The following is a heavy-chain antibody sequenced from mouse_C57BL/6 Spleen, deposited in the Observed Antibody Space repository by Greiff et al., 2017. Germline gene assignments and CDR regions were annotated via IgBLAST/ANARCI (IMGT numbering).Heavy chain of an antibody. V-gene: IGHV1-52*01. Sequence: QVQLQQPGAELVRPGSSVKLSCKASGYTFTSYWMHWVKHRPIQGLEWIGNIDPSDSETHYNQKFKDKATLTVDKSSSTAYMQLSSLTSEDSAVYYCARGYGSSPAWFADWGQGTLVTVSA. CDR2: IDPSDSET. J-gene: IGHJ3*01. CDR1: GYTFTSYW. D-gene: IGHD1-1*01. CDR3: ARGYGSSPAWFAD.